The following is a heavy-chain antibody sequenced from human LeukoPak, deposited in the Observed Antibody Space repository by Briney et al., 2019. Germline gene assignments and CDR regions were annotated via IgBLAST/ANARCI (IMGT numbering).Heavy chain of an antibody. D-gene: IGHD1-26*01. V-gene: IGHV4-38-2*01. CDR1: GYSISAGYF. Sequence: PSETLSLTCVISGYSISAGYFWGWIRQSPVKGLEWIGSVHHTGSDYYNPSLKSRVTISIDTSKNHLSLNLTSVTAADTAVFFCARVIVTATHVPDAFDLWGQGILVTVSS. J-gene: IGHJ3*01. CDR2: VHHTGSD. CDR3: ARVIVTATHVPDAFDL.